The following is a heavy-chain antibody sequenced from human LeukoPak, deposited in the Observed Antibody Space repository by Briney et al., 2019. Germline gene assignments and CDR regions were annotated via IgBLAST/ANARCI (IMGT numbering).Heavy chain of an antibody. D-gene: IGHD3-22*01. J-gene: IGHJ4*02. CDR3: ARHYYDSSGYYYLDY. CDR2: IYNIQYT. CDR1: NGSMNSYY. Sequence: SETLSLTCTVANGSMNSYYWNWVRQSPGKGLEWIGRIYNIQYTEYNPSLKSRVTISVDTSKNQFSLKLSSVTAADTAVYYCARHYYDSSGYYYLDYWGQGTLVTVSS. V-gene: IGHV4-59*08.